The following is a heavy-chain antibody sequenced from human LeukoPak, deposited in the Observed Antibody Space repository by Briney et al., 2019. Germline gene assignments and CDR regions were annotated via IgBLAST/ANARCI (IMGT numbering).Heavy chain of an antibody. CDR3: ARVWIVVVITGALDY. CDR2: ISYDGSNK. J-gene: IGHJ4*02. Sequence: GGSLRLSCAASGFTFSSYAMHWVRQAPGKGLEWVAVISYDGSNKYYADSVKGRFTISRDNSKNTLYLQMNSLRAEDTAVYYRARVWIVVVITGALDYWGQGTLVTVSS. D-gene: IGHD3-22*01. CDR1: GFTFSSYA. V-gene: IGHV3-30-3*01.